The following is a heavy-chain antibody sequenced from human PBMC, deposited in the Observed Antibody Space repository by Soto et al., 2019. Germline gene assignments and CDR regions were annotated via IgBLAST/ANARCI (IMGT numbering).Heavy chain of an antibody. CDR2: ISSNSATI. CDR1: GFIADDYA. CDR3: VTDTKWGGMTTIHYFDS. V-gene: IGHV3-9*02. D-gene: IGHD4-17*01. J-gene: IGHJ4*02. Sequence: EVQLVESGGGLVQPGRSLRLSCVASGFIADDYAMHWVRQAPGKGLEWVSGISSNSATINYADSVKGRFTISRDNAKNYLFLQMNSLRPEDTAFYYCVTDTKWGGMTTIHYFDSWGQGTLVTVSS.